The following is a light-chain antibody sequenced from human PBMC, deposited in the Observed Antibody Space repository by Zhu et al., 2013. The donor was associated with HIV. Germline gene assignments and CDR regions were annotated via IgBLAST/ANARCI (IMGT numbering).Light chain of an antibody. Sequence: EIVLTQSPATLSLSPGERATLSCRASQSVGNYLAWYQQKLGQAPRLLIYDASNRATGVPARFSGSGSGTDFTLTISSLDTEDFAVYYCQQRSNGLTFGGGTEVEIK. CDR1: QSVGNY. V-gene: IGKV3-11*01. J-gene: IGKJ4*01. CDR3: QQRSNGLT. CDR2: DAS.